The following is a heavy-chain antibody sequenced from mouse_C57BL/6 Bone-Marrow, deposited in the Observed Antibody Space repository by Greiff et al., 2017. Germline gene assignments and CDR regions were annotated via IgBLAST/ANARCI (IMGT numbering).Heavy chain of an antibody. J-gene: IGHJ1*03. CDR1: GFSFNTYA. D-gene: IGHD1-1*01. CDR2: IRSKSNNYAT. V-gene: IGHV10-1*01. Sequence: EVQRVESGGGLVQPKGSLKLSCAASGFSFNTYAMNWVRQAPGKGLEWVARIRSKSNNYATYYADSVKDRFTISRDDSESMLYLQMNNLKTEDTAMYYCGRHQLIITTVSYWYFDVWGTGTTVTVSS. CDR3: GRHQLIITTVSYWYFDV.